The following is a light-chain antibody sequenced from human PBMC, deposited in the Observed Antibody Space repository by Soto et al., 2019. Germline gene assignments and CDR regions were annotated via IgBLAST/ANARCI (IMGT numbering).Light chain of an antibody. CDR2: AAS. J-gene: IGKJ1*01. V-gene: IGKV3-20*01. CDR1: QSVISNY. CDR3: QQYGSALTWT. Sequence: EVVLTQSPGTVSLSPGERVTLSCRASQSVISNYLAWYQQRPGQVPRLLIYAASSRATGIPVSFSGSGSGTGFTLRITTLEPEDFAVYFCQQYGSALTWTLGQGTKVEMK.